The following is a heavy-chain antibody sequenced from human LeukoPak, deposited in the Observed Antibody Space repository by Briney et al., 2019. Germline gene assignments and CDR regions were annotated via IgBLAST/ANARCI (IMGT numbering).Heavy chain of an antibody. J-gene: IGHJ4*02. V-gene: IGHV3-48*03. CDR3: ARDEGTDYFDY. CDR2: ISSSGSTI. Sequence: PGGSLRLSCAASGFTFSSYEMNWVRQAPGKGLEWVSYISSSGSTIYYADSAKGRFTISRDNAKNSLYLQMNSLRAEDTAVYYCARDEGTDYFDYWGQGTLVTVSS. CDR1: GFTFSSYE.